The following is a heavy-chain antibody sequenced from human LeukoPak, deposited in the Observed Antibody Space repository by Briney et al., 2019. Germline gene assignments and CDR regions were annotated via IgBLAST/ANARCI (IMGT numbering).Heavy chain of an antibody. Sequence: PGGSLRLSCAASGFTFSNAWMSWVRQAPGKGLEWVSSIRGSGSSTYYADSVKGRFTISRDNSKNTLYLQMNSLRAEDTAVYYCAKGLRSYYDSSYFDYWGQGTLVTVSS. CDR1: GFTFSNAW. D-gene: IGHD3-16*01. CDR3: AKGLRSYYDSSYFDY. V-gene: IGHV3-23*01. CDR2: IRGSGSST. J-gene: IGHJ4*02.